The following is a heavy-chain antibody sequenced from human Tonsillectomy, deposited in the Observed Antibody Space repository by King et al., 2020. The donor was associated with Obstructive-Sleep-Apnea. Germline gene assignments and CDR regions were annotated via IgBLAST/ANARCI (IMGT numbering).Heavy chain of an antibody. J-gene: IGHJ4*02. V-gene: IGHV4-38-2*02. D-gene: IGHD3-10*01. CDR3: ARIGARGVISLGEY. Sequence: QLQESGPGLVRPSETLSLTCSVSGFSISFGYFWGWLRQPPGKGLEWIASIYQSGTTYYNPSLKSRVSISMDTSKDQFSLKLRSVTAADTAVYYCARIGARGVISLGEYWGQGTLVTVPS. CDR1: GFSISFGYF. CDR2: IYQSGTT.